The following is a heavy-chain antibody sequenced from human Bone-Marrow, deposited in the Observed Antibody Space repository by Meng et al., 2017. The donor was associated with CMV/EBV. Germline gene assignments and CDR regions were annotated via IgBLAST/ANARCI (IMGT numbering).Heavy chain of an antibody. Sequence: SVKVSCKASGGTFSSYAISWVRQVPGQGLEWMGGIIPIFGTANYAQKFQGRVTITTDESTSTAYMELSSLRSEDTAVYYCASRGGRWEPHPYYYYYGMDVWGQGTTVTVSS. CDR1: GGTFSSYA. D-gene: IGHD1-26*01. CDR2: IIPIFGTA. V-gene: IGHV1-69*05. J-gene: IGHJ6*02. CDR3: ASRGGRWEPHPYYYYYGMDV.